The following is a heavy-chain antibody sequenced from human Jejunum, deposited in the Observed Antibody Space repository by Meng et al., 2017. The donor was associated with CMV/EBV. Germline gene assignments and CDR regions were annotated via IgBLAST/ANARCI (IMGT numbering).Heavy chain of an antibody. Sequence: SGGSISSSSDYWGWVRQPPGKGLEWIASIYYSGNTYYNPSLKSRVTISVDTSRNRFSLKLTSVTAADTAVYYCAKPIQGRITIFSDWGQGSLVTVSS. V-gene: IGHV4-39*07. J-gene: IGHJ4*02. D-gene: IGHD3-9*01. CDR1: GGSISSSSDY. CDR3: AKPIQGRITIFSD. CDR2: IYYSGNT.